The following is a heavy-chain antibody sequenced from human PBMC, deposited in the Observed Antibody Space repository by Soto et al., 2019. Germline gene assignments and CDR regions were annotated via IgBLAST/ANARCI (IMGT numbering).Heavy chain of an antibody. CDR1: GYTFTSYG. D-gene: IGHD3-9*01. CDR3: ARDGASYYDILTGYFYYGMDV. CDR2: ISAYNGNT. Sequence: GASVKVSCKASGYTFTSYGISWVRQAPGQGLEWMGWISAYNGNTNYAQKLQGRVTMTTDTSTSTAYMELRSLRSDDTAVYYCARDGASYYDILTGYFYYGMDVWGQGTTVTVSS. V-gene: IGHV1-18*01. J-gene: IGHJ6*02.